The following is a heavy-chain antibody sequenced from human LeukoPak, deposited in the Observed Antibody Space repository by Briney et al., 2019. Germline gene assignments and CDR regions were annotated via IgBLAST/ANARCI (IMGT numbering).Heavy chain of an antibody. Sequence: SETLSLSCTVSGGSISSYYWTWIRQPPGKGLEWIGFIYYSGATKYNPSLESRVTVSLDTSKNQFSLRLNSVTAADTAVYYCARRVAVPGSYYFDYWSQGTLVTVSS. J-gene: IGHJ4*02. V-gene: IGHV4-59*08. CDR3: ARRVAVPGSYYFDY. CDR1: GGSISSYY. D-gene: IGHD2-15*01. CDR2: IYYSGAT.